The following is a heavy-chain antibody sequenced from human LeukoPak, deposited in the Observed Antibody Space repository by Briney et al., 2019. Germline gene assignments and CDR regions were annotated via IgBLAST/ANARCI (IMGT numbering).Heavy chain of an antibody. V-gene: IGHV4-38-2*02. CDR2: IYHSGST. Sequence: SETLSLTCTVSGYSISSGYYWGWIRQPPGKGLEWIGSIYHSGSTYYNPSLKSRVTISVDTSKNQFSLKLSSVTAADTAVYYCARYSSSGSGSSYYYYYMDVWGKGTTVTISS. CDR1: GYSISSGYY. CDR3: ARYSSSGSGSSYYYYYMDV. D-gene: IGHD3-10*01. J-gene: IGHJ6*03.